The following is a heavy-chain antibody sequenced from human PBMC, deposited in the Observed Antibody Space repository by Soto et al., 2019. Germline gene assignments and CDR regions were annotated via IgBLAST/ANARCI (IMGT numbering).Heavy chain of an antibody. J-gene: IGHJ4*02. CDR1: GFTFSSYG. D-gene: IGHD6-19*01. CDR2: IWYDGSNK. CDR3: ARVLSSGWSDY. V-gene: IGHV3-33*01. Sequence: GGSLRLSCAASGFTFSSYGMHWVRQAPGKGLEWVAVIWYDGSNKYYADSVKGRFTISGDNSKNTLYLQMNSLRAEDTAVYYCARVLSSGWSDYWGQGTLVTVSS.